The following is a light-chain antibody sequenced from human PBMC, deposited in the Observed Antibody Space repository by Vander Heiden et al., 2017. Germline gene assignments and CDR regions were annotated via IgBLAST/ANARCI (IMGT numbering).Light chain of an antibody. J-gene: IGLJ2*01. CDR3: QSADSGATDVV. Sequence: SYQLTQPPSVSVSPGQTARITCSADVLSKQYSHWSQQKSGQAPLLLIFKDTERPSGIPERFSGSTSGTTVTLTITGVQSEDEADYYCQSADSGATDVVFGGGTKLTVL. V-gene: IGLV3-25*03. CDR2: KDT. CDR1: VLSKQY.